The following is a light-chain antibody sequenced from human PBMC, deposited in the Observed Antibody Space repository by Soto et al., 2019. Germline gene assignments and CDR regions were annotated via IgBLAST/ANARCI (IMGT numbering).Light chain of an antibody. CDR1: SSDVGGYDS. Sequence: QSVLTQPASVSGSPGQSITISCTGTSSDVGGYDSVSWNQQHPGKAPKLMIYEVSNRPSGVSSRFSGSKSGNTASLTISGLQAEDEADYYCSSYTSSSTVGVFGGGTKLTVL. J-gene: IGLJ2*01. CDR2: EVS. CDR3: SSYTSSSTVGV. V-gene: IGLV2-14*01.